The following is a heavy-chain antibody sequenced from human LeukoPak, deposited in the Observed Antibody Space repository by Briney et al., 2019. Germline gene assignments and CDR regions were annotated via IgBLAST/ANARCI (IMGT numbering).Heavy chain of an antibody. J-gene: IGHJ4*02. D-gene: IGHD3-22*01. Sequence: GGSLRLSCAVSGFTFKTYWMTWVRQAPGKGLEWVANINGAGSEKYYVDSVKGRFTIPRDNAKNSLYLQMNSLRAEDTAVYYCASPYDSSGYYDRWGQGTLVTVSS. V-gene: IGHV3-7*03. CDR3: ASPYDSSGYYDR. CDR1: GFTFKTYW. CDR2: INGAGSEK.